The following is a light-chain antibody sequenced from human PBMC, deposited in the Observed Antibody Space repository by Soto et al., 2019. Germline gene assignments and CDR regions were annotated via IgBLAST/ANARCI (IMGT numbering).Light chain of an antibody. CDR3: CSVAGTDTVV. Sequence: QSALTQPASVSGSPGQSITISCSGTGSDFGNYNLVSWYQQHPGKAPKLIIFGDTRRPSGVSDRFSGSKSGNTASLTISGLQTEDEAEYHCCSVAGTDTVVFGGGTKVTVL. V-gene: IGLV2-23*01. J-gene: IGLJ2*01. CDR1: GSDFGNYNL. CDR2: GDT.